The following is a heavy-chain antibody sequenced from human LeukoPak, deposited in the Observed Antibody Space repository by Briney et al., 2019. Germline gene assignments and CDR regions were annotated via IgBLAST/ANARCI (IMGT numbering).Heavy chain of an antibody. V-gene: IGHV3-33*08. D-gene: IGHD3-22*01. CDR2: IWYDGSNK. CDR1: GFTFSRHD. Sequence: GKSLRLSCVASGFTFSRHDMHWVRQAPGKGLEWVAVIWYDGSNKYYADSVKGRFTISRDNSKNTLYLQMNSLRAEDTAVYYCARGPSGYYYSFEYFQHWGQGTLVTVSS. CDR3: ARGPSGYYYSFEYFQH. J-gene: IGHJ1*01.